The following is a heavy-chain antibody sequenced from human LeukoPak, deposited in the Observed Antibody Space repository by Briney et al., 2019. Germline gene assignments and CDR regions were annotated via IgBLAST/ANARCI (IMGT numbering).Heavy chain of an antibody. V-gene: IGHV4-59*01. J-gene: IGHJ4*02. Sequence: SETLSLTCTVSGGSISSYYWSWIRQPPGKGLEWIGYIYYSGSTNYNPSLKSRLTISVDTSKNQFSLKLSSVTAADTAVYYCARIIAARFDYWGQGILVTVSS. D-gene: IGHD6-6*01. CDR2: IYYSGST. CDR1: GGSISSYY. CDR3: ARIIAARFDY.